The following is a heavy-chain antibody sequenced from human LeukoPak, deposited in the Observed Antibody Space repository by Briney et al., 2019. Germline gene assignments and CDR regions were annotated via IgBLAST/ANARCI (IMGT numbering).Heavy chain of an antibody. CDR3: AIMHPYYDGSGYWVQ. CDR2: ISTSGGSS. Sequence: GGSLRLSCAASRFTFGSYAMSWVRQAPGKGLEWVSGISTSGGSSSYAASVKGRFTISRDNPRNTLYMEMNSLRAEDTALYYCAIMHPYYDGSGYWVQWGQGTLVTVSS. CDR1: RFTFGSYA. V-gene: IGHV3-23*01. D-gene: IGHD3-22*01. J-gene: IGHJ4*02.